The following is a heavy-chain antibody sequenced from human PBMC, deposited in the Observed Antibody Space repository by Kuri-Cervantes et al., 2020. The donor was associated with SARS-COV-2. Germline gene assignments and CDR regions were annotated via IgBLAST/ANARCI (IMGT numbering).Heavy chain of an antibody. CDR1: GFTFSDYF. D-gene: IGHD6-19*01. V-gene: IGHV3-11*04. CDR3: ARVKQWLGRGGVVFDY. Sequence: GGSLRLSCAASGFTFSDYFMSWIRQAPGKGLEWVSYISSSGSTIYYADSVKGRFAISRDNAKNSLYLQMNSLRAEDTAVYYCARVKQWLGRGGVVFDYWGQGTLVTVSS. CDR2: ISSSGSTI. J-gene: IGHJ4*02.